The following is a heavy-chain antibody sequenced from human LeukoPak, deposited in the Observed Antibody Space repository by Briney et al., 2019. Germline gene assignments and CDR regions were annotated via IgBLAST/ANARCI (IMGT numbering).Heavy chain of an antibody. V-gene: IGHV3-30*18. Sequence: GGSLRLSCAASGFTFSSYGMHWVRRAPGKGLEWVAVISYDGSNKYYADSVKGRFTISRDNSKNTLYLQMNSLRAEDTAVYYCAKWGLPYDSSGYSLDYWGQGTLVTVSS. CDR2: ISYDGSNK. D-gene: IGHD3-22*01. CDR3: AKWGLPYDSSGYSLDY. J-gene: IGHJ4*02. CDR1: GFTFSSYG.